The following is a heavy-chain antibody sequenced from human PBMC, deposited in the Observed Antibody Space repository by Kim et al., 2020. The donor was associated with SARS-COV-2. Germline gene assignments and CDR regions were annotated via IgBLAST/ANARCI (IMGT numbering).Heavy chain of an antibody. Sequence: GGSLRLSCAASGFTFSSFAMIWVRQAPGKWLEWVSIIGGSGTDTNYADSVKGRFTISRDNSKNMVYLQMNNLRAEDSAVYYCAAEWNHFDHWGQGTLVTVSS. D-gene: IGHD1-1*01. CDR1: GFTFSSFA. CDR3: AAEWNHFDH. CDR2: IGGSGTDT. V-gene: IGHV3-23*01. J-gene: IGHJ4*02.